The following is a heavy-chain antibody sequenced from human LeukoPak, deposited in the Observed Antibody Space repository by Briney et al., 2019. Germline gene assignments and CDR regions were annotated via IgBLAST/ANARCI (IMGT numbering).Heavy chain of an antibody. Sequence: IPSETLSLTRTVSGGSISSYYWSWIRQPAGKGLEWIGRIYTSGSTNYNPSPKSRVTMSVDTSKNQFSLKLSSVTAADTAAYYCARGGGGRGYYYYYYMDVWGKGTTVTVSS. CDR2: IYTSGST. CDR3: ARGGGGRGYYYYYYMDV. V-gene: IGHV4-4*07. CDR1: GGSISSYY. D-gene: IGHD3-16*01. J-gene: IGHJ6*03.